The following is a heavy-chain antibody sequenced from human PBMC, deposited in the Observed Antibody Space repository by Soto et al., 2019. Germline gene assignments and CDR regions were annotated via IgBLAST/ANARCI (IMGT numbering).Heavy chain of an antibody. CDR3: AGGLTRYYYYYGMDV. CDR2: INHSGST. Sequence: SETLSLTCAVYGGSFSGYYWSWIRQPPGEGLEWHGEINHSGSTNYNPSLKSRVTISVDTSKNQFSLKLSYVTAADTAVYYCAGGLTRYYYYYGMDVWGQGTTVTVSS. V-gene: IGHV4-34*01. J-gene: IGHJ6*02. CDR1: GGSFSGYY. D-gene: IGHD3-10*01.